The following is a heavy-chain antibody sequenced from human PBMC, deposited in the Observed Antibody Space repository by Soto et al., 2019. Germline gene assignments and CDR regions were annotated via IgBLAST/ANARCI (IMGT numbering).Heavy chain of an antibody. CDR3: AKDRDYPRDQFHY. J-gene: IGHJ4*02. CDR2: ISANGQGI. D-gene: IGHD2-2*01. Sequence: GGSLRVSCTASGFTFTYYAFSWVRQAPGKGLEWVSAISANGQGIYHADSVRGRFTISRDNSKNTVFLHMDSLRAEDTAVYYCAKDRDYPRDQFHYWGQGTLVTVSS. V-gene: IGHV3-23*01. CDR1: GFTFTYYA.